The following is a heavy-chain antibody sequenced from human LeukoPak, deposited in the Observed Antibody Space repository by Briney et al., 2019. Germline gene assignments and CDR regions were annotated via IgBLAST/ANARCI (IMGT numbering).Heavy chain of an antibody. J-gene: IGHJ5*02. CDR3: AYSLSTIFGVVISGDNWFDP. Sequence: ASVKVSCKASGGTFSSYAISWVRQAPGQGLEWMGGIIPIFGTANYAQKFQGRVTFTTDESTSTAYMELSSLRSEDTAVYYCAYSLSTIFGVVISGDNWFDPWGQGTLVTVSS. CDR1: GGTFSSYA. CDR2: IIPIFGTA. V-gene: IGHV1-69*05. D-gene: IGHD3-3*01.